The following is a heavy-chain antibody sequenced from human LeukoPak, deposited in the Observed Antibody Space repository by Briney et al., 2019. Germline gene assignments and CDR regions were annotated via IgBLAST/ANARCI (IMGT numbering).Heavy chain of an antibody. D-gene: IGHD7-27*01. CDR1: GYTFTNYG. CDR3: ARNSPRDVAGRQFLPGVLSLLSQCDNCFDP. Sequence: GASVKVSCKASGYTFTNYGISWVRQAPGQGLEWMGWIKTYNGNTNYAQKFQGRVTMTTDTSTSTAYMELRSLRSDDTAVYYCARNSPRDVAGRQFLPGVLSLLSQCDNCFDPWGQGTLVSVSS. CDR2: IKTYNGNT. J-gene: IGHJ5*02. V-gene: IGHV1-18*04.